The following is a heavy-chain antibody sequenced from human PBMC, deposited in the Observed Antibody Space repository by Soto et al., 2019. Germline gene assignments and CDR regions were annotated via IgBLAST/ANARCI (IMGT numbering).Heavy chain of an antibody. CDR2: ISDEGNNK. V-gene: IGHV3-30-3*02. CDR1: GFTFSSYA. CDR3: AKKVPGSNPLDS. D-gene: IGHD1-1*01. Sequence: GGSLRLSCAASGFTFSSYAIHWVRQAPGKGLEWVAGISDEGNNKYYADSVKGRFTISRDNSKNTLYLQMNSLRVEDTAVYYCAKKVPGSNPLDSWGQGALVTVSS. J-gene: IGHJ4*02.